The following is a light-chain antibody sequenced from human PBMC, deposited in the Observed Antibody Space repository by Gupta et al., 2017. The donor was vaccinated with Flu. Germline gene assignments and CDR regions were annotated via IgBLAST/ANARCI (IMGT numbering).Light chain of an antibody. V-gene: IGKV1-5*03. CDR2: KAS. J-gene: IGKJ4*01. CDR1: QSISSW. CDR3: QQYNSDPLT. Sequence: PSTLSASVGDRVTITCRASQSISSWLAWYQQKPCKAPKILIQKASSVESGVPSRFNGSGSGTEFTLTISSLQPDDFAAYYCQQYNSDPLTFGGGTKVEIK.